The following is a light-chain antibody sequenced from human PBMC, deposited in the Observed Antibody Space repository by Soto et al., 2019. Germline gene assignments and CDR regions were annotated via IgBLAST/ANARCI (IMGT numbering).Light chain of an antibody. J-gene: IGKJ2*01. CDR2: EAS. CDR3: QPYNSYPYT. V-gene: IGKV1-5*03. Sequence: DIQMTQSPSTLSASVGDRVTITCRASQSISSWLAWYQQKPGKAPKLLIYEASNLESGVPSRFSGSGSGTEFTLTISSLQPDDFATYYCQPYNSYPYTFGQGTKVDIK. CDR1: QSISSW.